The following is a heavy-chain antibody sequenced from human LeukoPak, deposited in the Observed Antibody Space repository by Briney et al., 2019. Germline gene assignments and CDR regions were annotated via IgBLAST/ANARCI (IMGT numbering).Heavy chain of an antibody. CDR2: ISSSDNTI. D-gene: IGHD2-21*01. CDR3: AREMVYCGGDCCDY. V-gene: IGHV3-48*03. Sequence: GGSLRLSCAGSGFTFSIYEMNWVRQAPGKGLEWVSYISSSDNTIYYADSVRGRFTISRDNAKNSLYLQMNSLRAEDTAVYYCAREMVYCGGDCCDYWGQGTLVTVSS. J-gene: IGHJ4*02. CDR1: GFTFSIYE.